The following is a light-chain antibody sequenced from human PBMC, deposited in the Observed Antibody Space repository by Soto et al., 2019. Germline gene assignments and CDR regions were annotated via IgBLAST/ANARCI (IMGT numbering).Light chain of an antibody. J-gene: IGLJ2*01. CDR1: INDIGSYKY. CDR3: SSYTGSSTI. CDR2: DVS. Sequence: QSALTQPASASGSPGQSITISCTGTINDIGSYKYVSWYQQHPGRAPQLIIYDVSYRPSGVSDRFSGSKSGNTASLTISGLRAEDEADYYCSSYTGSSTIFGGGTKVTVL. V-gene: IGLV2-14*03.